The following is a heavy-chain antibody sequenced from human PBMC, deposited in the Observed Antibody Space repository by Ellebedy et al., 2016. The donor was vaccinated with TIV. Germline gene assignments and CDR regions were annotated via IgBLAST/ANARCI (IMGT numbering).Heavy chain of an antibody. Sequence: SETLSLTXAVYGGSFSGYYWSWIRQPPGKGLEWIGEINHSGSTNYNPSLKSRVTISVDTSKNQFSLKLSSVTAADTAVYYCARSTEGWELLWGQGTLVTVSS. CDR2: INHSGST. CDR1: GGSFSGYY. V-gene: IGHV4-34*01. J-gene: IGHJ4*02. D-gene: IGHD1-26*01. CDR3: ARSTEGWELL.